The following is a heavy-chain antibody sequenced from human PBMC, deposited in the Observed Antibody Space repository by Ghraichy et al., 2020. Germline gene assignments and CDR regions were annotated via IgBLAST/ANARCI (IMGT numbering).Heavy chain of an antibody. Sequence: ASVKVSCKPSGYSFTTYGITWVRQAPGQGLEWMGWIGTYNKDTKYAQTFQDRVTMTIDTSTSTAYLELRSLRSDDTAVYYCARGSGNYYDTTGGYYVGESMDDWGQGTLVTVSS. J-gene: IGHJ4*02. V-gene: IGHV1-18*01. CDR2: IGTYNKDT. CDR3: ARGSGNYYDTTGGYYVGESMDD. D-gene: IGHD3-22*01. CDR1: GYSFTTYG.